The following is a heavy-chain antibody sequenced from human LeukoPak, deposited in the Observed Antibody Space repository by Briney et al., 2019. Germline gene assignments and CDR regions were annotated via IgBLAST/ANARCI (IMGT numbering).Heavy chain of an antibody. J-gene: IGHJ3*02. D-gene: IGHD3-10*01. V-gene: IGHV4-31*03. CDR1: GGSISSGGYY. CDR3: ARYDYGSGIQLDAFDI. Sequence: SQTLSLTCTVSGGSISSGGYYWSRIRQHPGKGLEWIGYIYYSGSTYYNPSLKSRVTISVDTSKNQFSLKLSSVTAADTAVYYCARYDYGSGIQLDAFDIWGQGTMVTVS. CDR2: IYYSGST.